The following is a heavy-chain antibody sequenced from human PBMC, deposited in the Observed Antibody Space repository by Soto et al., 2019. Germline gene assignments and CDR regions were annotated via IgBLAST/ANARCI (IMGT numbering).Heavy chain of an antibody. CDR1: GGSISSSSDY. Sequence: XGTRSRTFTVAGGSISSSSDYWGWIRHRPGKGLEWIGSIYYSGSTYYNPSLKSRVTISVDTSKNQFSLKLSSVTAADTAVYYRAAVDTAMVDYYYGMDVWGQGTTVTVSS. V-gene: IGHV4-39*01. CDR2: IYYSGST. J-gene: IGHJ6*02. D-gene: IGHD5-18*01. CDR3: AAVDTAMVDYYYGMDV.